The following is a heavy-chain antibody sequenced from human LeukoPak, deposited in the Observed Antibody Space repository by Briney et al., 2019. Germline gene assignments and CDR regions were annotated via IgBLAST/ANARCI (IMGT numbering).Heavy chain of an antibody. V-gene: IGHV4-31*03. CDR2: IYYSGST. D-gene: IGHD5-18*01. Sequence: SETLSLTCTVSGGSISSSSYYWSWIRQHPGKGLEWIGYIYYSGSTYYNPSLKSRVTISVDTSKNQFSLKLSSVTAADTAVYYCARGRAANTAMVTLFFDYWGQGTLVTVSS. CDR3: ARGRAANTAMVTLFFDY. CDR1: GGSISSSSYY. J-gene: IGHJ4*02.